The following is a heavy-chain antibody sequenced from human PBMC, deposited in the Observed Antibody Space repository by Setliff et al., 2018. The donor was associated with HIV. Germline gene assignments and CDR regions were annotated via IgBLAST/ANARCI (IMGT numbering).Heavy chain of an antibody. CDR1: GGSINSNTYF. CDR3: ARPYYDSSDYSWVDAFDI. J-gene: IGHJ3*02. D-gene: IGHD3-22*01. Sequence: SETLSLTCTVSGGSINSNTYFWGWIRQPPGKGLEWIGSIYYSGNTYYSPSLKSRVTISMDTAKNRFSLKLSSVTAADTAVYYCARPYYDSSDYSWVDAFDIWGQGTMVTV. V-gene: IGHV4-39*07. CDR2: IYYSGNT.